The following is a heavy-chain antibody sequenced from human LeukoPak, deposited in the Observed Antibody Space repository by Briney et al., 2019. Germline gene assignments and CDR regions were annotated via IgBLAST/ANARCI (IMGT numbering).Heavy chain of an antibody. Sequence: GGSLRLSCAASGFTFSSYEMNWVRQAPGKGLEWVSYISSSGSTIYYADSVKGRFTISRDNAKNSLYLQMNSLRAEDTAVYYCAMRSGSYYHNWFDPWGQGTLVTVSS. CDR2: ISSSGSTI. D-gene: IGHD3-10*01. CDR1: GFTFSSYE. J-gene: IGHJ5*02. V-gene: IGHV3-48*03. CDR3: AMRSGSYYHNWFDP.